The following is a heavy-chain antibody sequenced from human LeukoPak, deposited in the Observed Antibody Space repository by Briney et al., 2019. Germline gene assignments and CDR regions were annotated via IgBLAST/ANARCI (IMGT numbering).Heavy chain of an antibody. CDR1: GFIFSTFE. J-gene: IGHJ4*02. D-gene: IGHD4-17*01. CDR3: AKGRNEDGDAALNY. CDR2: ISGSGGNT. V-gene: IGHV3-23*01. Sequence: PGGSLRLSCEASGFIFSTFELNWVRQAPGKGLEWVSSISGSGGNTFYADSVKGRFTISRDNSKNTLYLQMNSLRAEDTAAYHCAKGRNEDGDAALNYWGQGTLVTVSS.